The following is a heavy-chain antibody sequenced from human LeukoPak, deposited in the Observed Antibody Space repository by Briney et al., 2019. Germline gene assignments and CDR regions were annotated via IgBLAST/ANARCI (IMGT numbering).Heavy chain of an antibody. CDR3: TRDRPIDC. CDR2: IRSKADGGAT. Sequence: PGGSLRLSCSTSGFTFGDYAMSWFRQAPGKGLEWVGFIRSKADGGATAYAASVEGRFTISRDDSNSIAYLQMNSLKTEDTAVYYCTRDRPIDCWGQGILVTVSS. J-gene: IGHJ4*02. CDR1: GFTFGDYA. V-gene: IGHV3-49*03.